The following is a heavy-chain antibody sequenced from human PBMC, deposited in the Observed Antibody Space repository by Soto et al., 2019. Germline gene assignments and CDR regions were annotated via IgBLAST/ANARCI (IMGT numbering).Heavy chain of an antibody. J-gene: IGHJ4*02. CDR2: TSNNGNT. CDR1: GFPFNTYA. Sequence: GGSLRLSCEASGFPFNTYAMTWFRQVPGMGLEWVSTTSNNGNTDFAESVRGGFTVSRDNSKNILYLQMTNLRVEDAAIYYCARDREPDGIWTFDSWGQGTLVTVSS. D-gene: IGHD3-9*01. CDR3: ARDREPDGIWTFDS. V-gene: IGHV3-23*01.